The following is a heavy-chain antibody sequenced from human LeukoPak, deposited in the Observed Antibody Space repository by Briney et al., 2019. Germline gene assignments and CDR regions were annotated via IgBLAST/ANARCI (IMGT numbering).Heavy chain of an antibody. CDR1: GFTFGNYW. CDR2: IKQDGSEK. Sequence: GGSLRLSCAASGFTFGNYWMSWVRQAPGKGLEWVANIKQDGSEKYFVDSVKGRFTISRDNAKNSLHLQMNSLRAEDTAVYYCARGTVAGKAPYWGQGTLVTVSS. D-gene: IGHD6-19*01. CDR3: ARGTVAGKAPY. J-gene: IGHJ4*02. V-gene: IGHV3-7*01.